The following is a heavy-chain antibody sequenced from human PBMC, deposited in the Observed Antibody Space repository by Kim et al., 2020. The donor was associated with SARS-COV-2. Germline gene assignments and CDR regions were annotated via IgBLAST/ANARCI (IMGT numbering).Heavy chain of an antibody. CDR2: INSDGSST. Sequence: GGSLRLSCAASGFTFSSYWMHWVRQAPGKGLVWVSRINSDGSSTSYADSVKGRFTISRYNAKNTLYLQMNSLRAEDTAVYYCARGGYGSGSYYYYYYGMDVWGQGTTVTVSS. CDR3: ARGGYGSGSYYYYYYGMDV. CDR1: GFTFSSYW. D-gene: IGHD3-10*01. J-gene: IGHJ6*02. V-gene: IGHV3-74*01.